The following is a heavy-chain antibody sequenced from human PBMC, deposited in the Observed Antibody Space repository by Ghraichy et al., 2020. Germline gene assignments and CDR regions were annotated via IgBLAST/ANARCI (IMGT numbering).Heavy chain of an antibody. CDR2: IYHDGST. CDR3: LSLPDYDIRSYGMDV. D-gene: IGHD3-9*01. Sequence: LSLTCAVSGGSISSSNWWSWVRQPPGKGLEWIGEIYHDGSTNYNPSLKSRVTISIDKSKNQFSLKVNSVTAADTAVYYCLSLPDYDIRSYGMDVWGQGTTVTVSS. V-gene: IGHV4-4*02. J-gene: IGHJ6*02. CDR1: GGSISSSNW.